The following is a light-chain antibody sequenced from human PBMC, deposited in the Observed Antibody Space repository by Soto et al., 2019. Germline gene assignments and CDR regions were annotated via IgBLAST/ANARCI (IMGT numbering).Light chain of an antibody. CDR2: GAS. CDR1: QSVSSNY. CDR3: QQYGSSRWT. J-gene: IGKJ1*01. Sequence: EIVLTQSPGTLSLSPGERATLSCRAGQSVSSNYLAWYQQNPGQAPRLLIYGASSRATGIPDRFSGSGSGTDFTLTISRLEPEDFAVYYCQQYGSSRWTFGQGTRVEI. V-gene: IGKV3-20*01.